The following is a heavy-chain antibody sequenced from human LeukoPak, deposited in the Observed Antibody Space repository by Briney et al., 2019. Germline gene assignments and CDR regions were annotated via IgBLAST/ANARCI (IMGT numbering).Heavy chain of an antibody. CDR1: GGSVSSGSYH. J-gene: IGHJ5*02. D-gene: IGHD2/OR15-2a*01. Sequence: PSETLSLTCTVSGGSVSSGSYHWSWIRQPPGKTLEWIGYIYYSGSTNYNPSLKSRVTMSVDTSKNQFSLKLSSVTAADTAVYYCARLSSGQNNWFDPWGQGTLVTVSS. CDR3: ARLSSGQNNWFDP. CDR2: IYYSGST. V-gene: IGHV4-61*01.